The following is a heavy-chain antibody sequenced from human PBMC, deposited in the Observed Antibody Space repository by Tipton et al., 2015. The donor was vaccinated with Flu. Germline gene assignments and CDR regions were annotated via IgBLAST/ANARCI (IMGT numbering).Heavy chain of an antibody. J-gene: IGHJ4*02. D-gene: IGHD5-18*01. CDR1: GFTFSRYW. CDR3: ASHTAMTY. Sequence: SLRLSCAVSGFTFSRYWMHWVRQAPGKGLVWVSRINSDGSSTTYADSVKGRFTISRDNAKNTLYLQMNSLRAEDTAVYYCASHTAMTYWGQGTLVTVSS. V-gene: IGHV3-74*03. CDR2: INSDGSST.